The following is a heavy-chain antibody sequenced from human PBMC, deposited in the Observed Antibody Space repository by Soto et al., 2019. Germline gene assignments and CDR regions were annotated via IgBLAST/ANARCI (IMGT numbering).Heavy chain of an antibody. D-gene: IGHD1-7*01. CDR1: GFTFSSYD. Sequence: EVQLSESGGGMVQPGGSLRLSCVASGFTFSSYDMHWVRQAPGKGLEYVSSISSNGGTTHYGNSVKGRFTISRDNSKNTLYLQRGSLRAEDMAVYYCVRRVSGNYDYRGQGTLVTVSS. V-gene: IGHV3-64*01. CDR2: ISSNGGTT. CDR3: VRRVSGNYDY. J-gene: IGHJ4*02.